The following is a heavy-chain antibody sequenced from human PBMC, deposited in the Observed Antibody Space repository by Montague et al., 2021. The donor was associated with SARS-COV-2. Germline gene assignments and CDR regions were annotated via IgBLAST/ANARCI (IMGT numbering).Heavy chain of an antibody. D-gene: IGHD5-18*01. V-gene: IGHV4-59*01. CDR2: IYYSGST. CDR1: GGSISSYY. CDR3: ASQEVDTAMDRNYYYYGVDD. J-gene: IGHJ6*02. Sequence: SETLSLTCTVSGGSISSYYWSWIRQPPGKGLERIGYIYYSGSTNYNPSLRSRVTISVDTSKNQFSLKLSSVTAADTAAYYCASQEVDTAMDRNYYYYGVDDWGQGTTVTVSS.